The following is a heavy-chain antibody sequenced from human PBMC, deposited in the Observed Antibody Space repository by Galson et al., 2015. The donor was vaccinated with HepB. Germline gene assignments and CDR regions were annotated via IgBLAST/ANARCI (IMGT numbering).Heavy chain of an antibody. CDR1: GGTFSNYA. Sequence: SVKVSCKASGGTFSNYAISWVRQAPGQGLEWMGWIIPLFGSANYAQKFQGRVIITADASTSTAYMELRRLRSDDTAVYYCARAFSGAPNLQYFFYWGQGTLVTVSS. CDR2: IIPLFGSA. V-gene: IGHV1-69*13. D-gene: IGHD3-3*01. CDR3: ARAFSGAPNLQYFFY. J-gene: IGHJ4*02.